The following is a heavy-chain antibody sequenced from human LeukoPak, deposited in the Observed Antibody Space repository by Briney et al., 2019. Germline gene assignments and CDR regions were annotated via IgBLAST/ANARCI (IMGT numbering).Heavy chain of an antibody. D-gene: IGHD6-13*01. CDR3: AKDRGIAAVYGMDV. CDR2: ISWNSSSI. V-gene: IGHV3-9*01. J-gene: IGHJ6*02. CDR1: GFTFDDYD. Sequence: PGGSLRLSCAASGFTFDDYDVHWVRHAPGQGLERVSGISWNSSSIGYADSVKGRFTISRDNAKNSLYLQMNSLRADDTALYYCAKDRGIAAVYGMDVWGQGTTVTVSS.